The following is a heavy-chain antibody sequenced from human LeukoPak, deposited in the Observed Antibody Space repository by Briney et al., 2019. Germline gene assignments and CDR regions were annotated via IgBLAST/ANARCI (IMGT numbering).Heavy chain of an antibody. CDR2: ISGDGGGT. CDR3: AKEIYFGSGSYPDY. D-gene: IGHD3-10*01. Sequence: GGSLRLSCAASGFPFTTYTMAWVRQAPGGGLEWVSCISGDGGGTYYADSVKGRFAISRDNSKSTLYLQMNSLRAEDTAIYYCAKEIYFGSGSYPDYWGQGTLVTVSS. CDR1: GFPFTTYT. V-gene: IGHV3-23*01. J-gene: IGHJ4*02.